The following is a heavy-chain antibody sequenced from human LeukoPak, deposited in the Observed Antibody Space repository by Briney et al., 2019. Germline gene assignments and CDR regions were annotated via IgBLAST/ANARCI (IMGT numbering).Heavy chain of an antibody. V-gene: IGHV4-39*07. CDR1: GGSITTSSYY. J-gene: IGHJ4*02. CDR3: ARSGIAAAGTFYFDY. D-gene: IGHD6-13*01. Sequence: SETLSLTCTVSGGSITTSSYYWGWIRQPPGKGLEWIGIIYYSGSTYYNPSLKGRVTISVDTSKNQFSLKLSSVTAADTAVYYCARSGIAAAGTFYFDYWGQGTLVTVSS. CDR2: IYYSGST.